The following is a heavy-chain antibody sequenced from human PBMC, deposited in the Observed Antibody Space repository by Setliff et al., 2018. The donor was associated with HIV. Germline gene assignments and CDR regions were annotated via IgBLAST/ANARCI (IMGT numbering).Heavy chain of an antibody. J-gene: IGHJ4*02. CDR3: ESAGSGTRAPPRY. V-gene: IGHV4-61*01. CDR1: GGAVSGCNYY. D-gene: IGHD1-1*01. CDR2: IFYSGST. Sequence: PSETLSLTCTVSGGAVSGCNYYWSWIRQPPGEGLEWIGYIFYSGSTNYNPSLKSRVTISLDTSKNQCSLKLTSGTAADTAVYYCESAGSGTRAPPRYWGQGTLVTVSS.